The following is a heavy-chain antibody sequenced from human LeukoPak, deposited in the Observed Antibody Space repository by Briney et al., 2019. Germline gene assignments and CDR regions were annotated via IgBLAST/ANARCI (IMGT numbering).Heavy chain of an antibody. D-gene: IGHD3-10*01. Sequence: ASETLSLTCSVSGGSISTYYWSWIRQPPGKGLEWIGYISNSGSTNYNSSLKSRVTISLDTSKNQFSLKLTSATAADTAVYYCARGLLWFGEYSFDYWGQGTLVTVSS. CDR3: ARGLLWFGEYSFDY. CDR2: ISNSGST. V-gene: IGHV4-59*01. CDR1: GGSISTYY. J-gene: IGHJ4*02.